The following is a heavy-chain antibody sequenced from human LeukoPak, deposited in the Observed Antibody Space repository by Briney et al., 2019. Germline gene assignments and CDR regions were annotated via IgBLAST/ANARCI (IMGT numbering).Heavy chain of an antibody. V-gene: IGHV3-23*01. J-gene: IGHJ4*02. D-gene: IGHD6-13*01. CDR1: GFTFRSYA. Sequence: GGSLRLSCAGSGFTFRSYAMSWVRQAPGKGLEWVSAISGSGGSTYYADSVKGRFTISRDNSKNTLYLQMNSLRAEDSAVYYCAKDRAAAPPFDYWGQGTLVTVSS. CDR2: ISGSGGST. CDR3: AKDRAAAPPFDY.